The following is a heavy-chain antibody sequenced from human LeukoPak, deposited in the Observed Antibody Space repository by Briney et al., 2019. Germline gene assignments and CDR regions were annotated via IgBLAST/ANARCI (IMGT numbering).Heavy chain of an antibody. D-gene: IGHD4-17*01. V-gene: IGHV3-21*01. J-gene: IGHJ4*02. CDR1: GFTFSSYS. Sequence: GGSLRHSRAASGFTFSSYSMHWLRPAPGKGLEWVSSISRSNSYIHYPPPVKGRFTISRDNAKNSLYLQMNSLRAEDTAVYYCATATTVTRVGYWGQGTLVTVSS. CDR2: ISRSNSYI. CDR3: ATATTVTRVGY.